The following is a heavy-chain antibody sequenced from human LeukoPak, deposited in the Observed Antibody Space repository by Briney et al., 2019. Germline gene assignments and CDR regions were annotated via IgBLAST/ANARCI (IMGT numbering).Heavy chain of an antibody. V-gene: IGHV3-21*01. CDR2: ISSSSSNI. CDR1: GFTFSTYT. J-gene: IGHJ4*02. Sequence: GGSLRLSCAASGFTFSTYTMNWVRQAPGKGLEWVSSISSSSSNIYYADSVKGRFTISRDNAMNSVYLQMNSLRVEDTAVYYCARGYQRPDYWGQGTLITVSS. D-gene: IGHD2-2*01. CDR3: ARGYQRPDY.